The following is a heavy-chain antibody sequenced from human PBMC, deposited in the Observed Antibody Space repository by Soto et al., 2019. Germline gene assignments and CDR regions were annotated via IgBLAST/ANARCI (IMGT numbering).Heavy chain of an antibody. Sequence: QVQLVESGGGVVQPGRSLRLSCAASGFTFSSYAMHWVRQAPGKGLEWVAVISYDGSNKYYADSVKGRFTISRDNSKNTLYLQMNSLRAEDTAVYYCARELAEDTAMYATNPQFDYWGQGTLVTVSS. CDR2: ISYDGSNK. D-gene: IGHD5-18*01. CDR3: ARELAEDTAMYATNPQFDY. V-gene: IGHV3-30-3*01. J-gene: IGHJ4*02. CDR1: GFTFSSYA.